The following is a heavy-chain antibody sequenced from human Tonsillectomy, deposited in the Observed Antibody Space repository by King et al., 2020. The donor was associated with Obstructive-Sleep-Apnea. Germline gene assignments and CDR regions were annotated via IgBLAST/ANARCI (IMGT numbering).Heavy chain of an antibody. CDR2: IYYSGST. CDR1: VGSISSSSYY. J-gene: IGHJ4*02. Sequence: QLQESGPGLVKPSETLSLTCTVSVGSISSSSYYWGWIRQPPGKGLEWIGSIYYSGSTYYNPSLKSRVPISVDTSKNQFSLKLSSVTAADTAVSYCARVIGLHGAGTFDYWGQGTLVTVSS. CDR3: ARVIGLHGAGTFDY. D-gene: IGHD3-10*01. V-gene: IGHV4-39*07.